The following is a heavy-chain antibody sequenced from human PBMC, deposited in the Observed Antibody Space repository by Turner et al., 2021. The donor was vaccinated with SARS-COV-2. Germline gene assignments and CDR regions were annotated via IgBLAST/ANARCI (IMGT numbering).Heavy chain of an antibody. J-gene: IGHJ4*02. CDR3: ARLHTSSWYFDY. V-gene: IGHV3-7*03. Sequence: EVQLVESGGGLVQPGGSLRLSCAASGFTFSGYWMSWVRQAPGKGLEWVANRKQDGSEKYYVDSVKGRFTISRDNAKNSLYLQMNSLRAEDTAVYYSARLHTSSWYFDYWGQGTLVTVSS. D-gene: IGHD6-13*01. CDR1: GFTFSGYW. CDR2: RKQDGSEK.